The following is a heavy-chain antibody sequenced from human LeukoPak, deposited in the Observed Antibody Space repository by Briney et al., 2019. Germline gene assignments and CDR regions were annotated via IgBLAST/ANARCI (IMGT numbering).Heavy chain of an antibody. D-gene: IGHD4-23*01. CDR3: ARVWWYGGNSGGATGAFDI. CDR2: IYYSGST. Sequence: KPSETLSLTCTVSGGSISSYYWSWIRQPPGRGLEWIGYIYYSGSTNYNPSLKSRVTISVDTSKNQFSLRLSSVTAADTAVYYCARVWWYGGNSGGATGAFDIWGQGTMVTVSS. V-gene: IGHV4-59*01. J-gene: IGHJ3*02. CDR1: GGSISSYY.